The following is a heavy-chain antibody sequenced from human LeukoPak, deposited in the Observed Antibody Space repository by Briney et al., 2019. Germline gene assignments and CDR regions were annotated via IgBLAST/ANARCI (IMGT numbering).Heavy chain of an antibody. CDR2: ISSSSSYI. CDR1: GFTFSSYS. Sequence: GGSLRLSCAASGFTFSSYSMNWVRQAAGKGLEWVSSISSSSSYIYYADSMEGRFTISRDNAKNSLYLQMNSLRAEDTAVYYCASTGGYCSSTSCRYLYYYYGMDVWGQGTTVTVSS. V-gene: IGHV3-21*01. D-gene: IGHD2-2*01. J-gene: IGHJ6*02. CDR3: ASTGGYCSSTSCRYLYYYYGMDV.